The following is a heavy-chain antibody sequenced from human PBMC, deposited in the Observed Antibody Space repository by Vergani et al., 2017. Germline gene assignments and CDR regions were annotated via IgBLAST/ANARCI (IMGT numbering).Heavy chain of an antibody. CDR1: GGSISSYY. J-gene: IGHJ4*02. V-gene: IGHV4-59*01. Sequence: QVQLQESGPGLVKPSETLSLTCTVSGGSISSYYWSWIRQPPGKGLEWIGYIYYSGSTNYNPSLKSRVTISVDTSKNQFSLKLSSVTAADTDVYYCARGAYSSGWNFDYWGQGTLVTVSS. D-gene: IGHD6-19*01. CDR2: IYYSGST. CDR3: ARGAYSSGWNFDY.